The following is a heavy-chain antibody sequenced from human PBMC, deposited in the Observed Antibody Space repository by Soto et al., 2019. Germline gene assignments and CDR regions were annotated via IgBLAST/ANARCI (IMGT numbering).Heavy chain of an antibody. V-gene: IGHV3-23*01. D-gene: IGHD3-3*01. CDR3: AKDLHFGILRDALDI. CDR2: ISGNGGTT. Sequence: GGSLRLSCAASGFTFSNYAMSWVRQAPGKGLEWVSTISGNGGTTYYADSVKGRFTISRDNSKNTLYLQMNSLRAEDTATYYCAKDLHFGILRDALDIWGQGTVVTVSS. CDR1: GFTFSNYA. J-gene: IGHJ3*02.